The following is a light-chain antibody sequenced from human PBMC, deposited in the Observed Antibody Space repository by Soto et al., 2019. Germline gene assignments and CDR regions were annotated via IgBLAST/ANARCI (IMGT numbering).Light chain of an antibody. V-gene: IGKV3-20*01. CDR1: QSVRSDY. Sequence: EIVLTQSPCTLSLSPGERATLSCRASQSVRSDYLAWYQQKPGQAPRLHIYGASNRATGIPDRFSGSGSGTDFTLTISRLEPEDFAVYYCQQYGSLITFGQGTRLEIK. CDR2: GAS. J-gene: IGKJ5*01. CDR3: QQYGSLIT.